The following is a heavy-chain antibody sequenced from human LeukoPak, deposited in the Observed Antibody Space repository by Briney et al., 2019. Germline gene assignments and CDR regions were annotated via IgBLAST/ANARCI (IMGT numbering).Heavy chain of an antibody. J-gene: IGHJ3*02. CDR1: GFTVRSNY. CDR3: ARNSGYDYGAFDI. V-gene: IGHV3-66*01. D-gene: IGHD5-12*01. Sequence: GGSLRLSCAASGFTVRSNYMSWVRQAPGKGLEWVSVIYSGGSTYYADSVKGRFTISRDNSKNTLYLQMNSLRAEDTAVYYCARNSGYDYGAFDIWGQGTMVTVSS. CDR2: IYSGGST.